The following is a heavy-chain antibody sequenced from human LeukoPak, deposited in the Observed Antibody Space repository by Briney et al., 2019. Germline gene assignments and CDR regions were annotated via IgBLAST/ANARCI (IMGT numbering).Heavy chain of an antibody. Sequence: RGSLKLSCAASGFAFSASSMHWVRQASGKGLEWVGRIRSKTNNYATAYAASFKGRFTLSRDDSKNTVYLQLDSLKAEDTAVYYCTRHGETYSDFWTNDFWGQGTLVTVSA. V-gene: IGHV3-73*01. CDR1: GFAFSASS. J-gene: IGHJ4*02. CDR2: IRSKTNNYAT. CDR3: TRHGETYSDFWTNDF. D-gene: IGHD3-3*01.